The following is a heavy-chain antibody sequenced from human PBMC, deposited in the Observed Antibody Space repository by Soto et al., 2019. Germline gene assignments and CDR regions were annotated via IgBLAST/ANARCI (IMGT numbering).Heavy chain of an antibody. J-gene: IGHJ4*02. Sequence: GGSVRLSCAASGFTFSSYAMSWVRQAPGKGLEWVSAISGSGGSTYYADSVKGRFTISRDNSKNTLYLQMNSLRAEDTAVYYCAKSPDIVVLADFDFCGQGTLLTGSS. CDR2: ISGSGGST. CDR3: AKSPDIVVLADFDF. CDR1: GFTFSSYA. D-gene: IGHD5-12*01. V-gene: IGHV3-23*01.